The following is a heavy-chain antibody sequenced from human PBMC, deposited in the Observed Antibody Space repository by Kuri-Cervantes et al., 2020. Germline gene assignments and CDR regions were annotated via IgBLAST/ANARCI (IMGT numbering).Heavy chain of an antibody. J-gene: IGHJ4*02. Sequence: ASVKVSCKPSGYTFTKNAIHWVRQAPGHGLEWMGWISAYNGNTNYAQKLQGRVTMTRDTSISTAYMELSRLRSDDTAVYYCARDPYSSGWYSVHYYDSSGYFDYWGQGTLVTVYS. CDR2: ISAYNGNT. D-gene: IGHD3-22*01. CDR3: ARDPYSSGWYSVHYYDSSGYFDY. V-gene: IGHV1-18*01. CDR1: GYTFTKNA.